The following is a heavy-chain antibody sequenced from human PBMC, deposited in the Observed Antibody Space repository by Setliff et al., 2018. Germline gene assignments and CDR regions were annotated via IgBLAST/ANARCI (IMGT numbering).Heavy chain of an antibody. V-gene: IGHV4-39*01. CDR2: MYYSGST. CDR3: ARHLLVQGTYHFDY. Sequence: LSLTCSVSGGSISSGSYYWGWIRQSPGKGLEWIGSMYYSGSTYYNPSLKGRVTLSVDTTKNQFSLKLTSMTAADTAVYFCARHLLVQGTYHFDYWGQGSPVTVSP. CDR1: GGSISSGSYY. D-gene: IGHD3-10*01. J-gene: IGHJ4*02.